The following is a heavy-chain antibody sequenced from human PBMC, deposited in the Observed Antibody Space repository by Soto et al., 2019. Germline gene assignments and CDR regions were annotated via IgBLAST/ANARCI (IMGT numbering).Heavy chain of an antibody. CDR1: GGSISSNHW. CDR3: AGNRPGLATSSAD. CDR2: IYHSGST. V-gene: IGHV4-4*02. D-gene: IGHD6-6*01. J-gene: IGHJ4*02. Sequence: TLSLTCAVSGGSISSNHWWSWVRQPPGKGLEWIGEIYHSGSTNYNPSLKSRVTISVDKSKNQFSLKLSSVTAADTAVYYCAGNRPGLATSSADWGQGTLVTVSS.